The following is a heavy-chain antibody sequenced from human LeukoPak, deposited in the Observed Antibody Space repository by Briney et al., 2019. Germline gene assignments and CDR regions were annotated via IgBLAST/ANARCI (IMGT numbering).Heavy chain of an antibody. V-gene: IGHV4-61*08. CDR3: ARVIWFGDYWFDP. D-gene: IGHD3-10*01. J-gene: IGHJ5*02. CDR1: GGSISNGDHY. Sequence: SETLSLTCTVSGGSISNGDHYWSWIRQPPGKGLEWIGYIYYSGSTNYNPSLKSRDTISVDTSKNQFSLKLSSVTAADTAVYYCARVIWFGDYWFDPWGQGTLVTVSS. CDR2: IYYSGST.